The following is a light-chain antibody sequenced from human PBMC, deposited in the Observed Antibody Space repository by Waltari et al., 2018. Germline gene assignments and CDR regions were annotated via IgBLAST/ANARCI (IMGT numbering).Light chain of an antibody. Sequence: DIQMTQSPSSLSASVGDRVTISCQATHDISTNLNWYQQKPGTAPKLLIYDASRLEKGVPSRFSGSGSGTEFTFTITNLQPEDIATYHCQQYAYVPWTFGQGAKEEI. J-gene: IGKJ1*01. CDR2: DAS. CDR3: QQYAYVPWT. CDR1: HDISTN. V-gene: IGKV1-33*01.